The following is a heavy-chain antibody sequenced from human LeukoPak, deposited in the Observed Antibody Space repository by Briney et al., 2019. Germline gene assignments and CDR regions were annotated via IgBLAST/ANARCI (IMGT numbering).Heavy chain of an antibody. V-gene: IGHV4-4*07. CDR3: AREDGITIFGVVTSSLLLDV. CDR1: GGSISSYY. CDR2: IYTSGST. D-gene: IGHD3-3*01. Sequence: SETLSLTCTVSGGSISSYYWSWIRQPARKGLEWIGRIYTSGSTNYNPSLKSRVTISVDKSKNQFSLKLSSVTAADTAVYYCAREDGITIFGVVTSSLLLDVWGKRTTVTVSS. J-gene: IGHJ6*04.